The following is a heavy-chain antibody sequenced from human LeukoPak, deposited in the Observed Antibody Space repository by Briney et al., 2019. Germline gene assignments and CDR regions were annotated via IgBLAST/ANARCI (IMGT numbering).Heavy chain of an antibody. CDR3: AAPGGYDLSYYYGMDV. Sequence: ASVKVSCKASGGTFSSYAISWVRQAPGQGLEWMGGIIPIFGTANYAQKFQGRVTITADESTSTAYMELSSLRSEDTAVYYCAAPGGYDLSYYYGMDVWGQGTTVTAS. V-gene: IGHV1-69*13. CDR2: IIPIFGTA. J-gene: IGHJ6*02. D-gene: IGHD5-12*01. CDR1: GGTFSSYA.